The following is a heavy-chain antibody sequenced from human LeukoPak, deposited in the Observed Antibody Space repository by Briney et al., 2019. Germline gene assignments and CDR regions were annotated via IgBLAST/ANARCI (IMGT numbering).Heavy chain of an antibody. CDR2: IDPSDSYT. D-gene: IGHD3-10*01. CDR3: ASMVRGVWGTNWFDP. CDR1: GYSFTSYW. V-gene: IGHV5-10-1*01. Sequence: GESLKISCKGSGYSFTSYWIGWVRQMPGKGLEWMGRIDPSDSYTNYSPSFQGHVTISADKSISTAYLQWSSLKASDTAMYYCASMVRGVWGTNWFDPWGQGTLVTVSS. J-gene: IGHJ5*02.